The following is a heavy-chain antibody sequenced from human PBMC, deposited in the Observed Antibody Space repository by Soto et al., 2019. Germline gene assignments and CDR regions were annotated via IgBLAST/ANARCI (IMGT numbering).Heavy chain of an antibody. CDR2: TIPMFDIV. D-gene: IGHD6-6*01. J-gene: IGHJ4*02. CDR1: GGTFGSNA. V-gene: IGHV1-69*13. Sequence: GASVKVSCKASGGTFGSNAISWVRQAPGQGLEWMGGTIPMFDIVHFAQKFQGRVTITADEFTSTAYMELSSLRSEDTAVYYCAREAEREYFDYWGQGTPVTVSS. CDR3: AREAEREYFDY.